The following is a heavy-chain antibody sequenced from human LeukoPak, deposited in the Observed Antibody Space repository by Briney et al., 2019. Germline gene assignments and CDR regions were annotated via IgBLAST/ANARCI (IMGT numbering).Heavy chain of an antibody. V-gene: IGHV5-51*01. J-gene: IGHJ4*02. D-gene: IGHD4-17*01. CDR2: FYPGDSDT. CDR1: GYSFTNYW. Sequence: GESLKISCKGSGYSFTNYWIGWVRQMPGRGLEWMGIFYPGDSDTRYSPSFQGQVTISADKSINTAYLQWSSLKASDTAIYYCARVAVDYGPPTSRFDYWGQGALVTVSS. CDR3: ARVAVDYGPPTSRFDY.